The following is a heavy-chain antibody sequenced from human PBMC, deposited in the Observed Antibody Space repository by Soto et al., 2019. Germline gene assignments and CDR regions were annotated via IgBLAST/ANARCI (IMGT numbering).Heavy chain of an antibody. CDR2: ISWNSGSI. V-gene: IGHV3-9*01. J-gene: IGHJ4*02. D-gene: IGHD6-19*01. Sequence: EVQLVESGGGLVQPGRSLRLSCAASGFTFDDYAMHWVRQAPGKGLEWVSGISWNSGSIGYADSVKGRFTISRDNAKNSLYLQMNRLRAEDTALYYCAKDTGDGIAVAGIHYWGQGTLVTVSS. CDR3: AKDTGDGIAVAGIHY. CDR1: GFTFDDYA.